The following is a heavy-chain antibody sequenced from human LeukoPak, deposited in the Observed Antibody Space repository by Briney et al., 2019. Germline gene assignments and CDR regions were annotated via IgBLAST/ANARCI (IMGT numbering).Heavy chain of an antibody. D-gene: IGHD3-22*01. Sequence: GRSLRLSCAASGFTFTGYGMHWVRQAPGKGLQWVAVIWYDESNKYYADSVKGRFTISRDNSKNTLYLQMNSLRAEDTAVYYCARDSRRGDTYYYDSSGPSYFDYWGQGTLVTVSS. V-gene: IGHV3-33*01. CDR1: GFTFTGYG. CDR3: ARDSRRGDTYYYDSSGPSYFDY. CDR2: IWYDESNK. J-gene: IGHJ4*02.